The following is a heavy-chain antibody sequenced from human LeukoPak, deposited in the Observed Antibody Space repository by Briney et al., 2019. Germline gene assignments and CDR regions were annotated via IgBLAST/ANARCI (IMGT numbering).Heavy chain of an antibody. V-gene: IGHV4-38-2*02. CDR3: ARGQQLGGRESDY. J-gene: IGHJ4*02. Sequence: SETLSLTCTVSGDSISSPYYWGWIRQPPEKGLQWIASIYHGGSTYYNPSLESRVTISVDTSKNQFSLKLSSVTAADTAVYYCARGQQLGGRESDYWGQGTLVTVSS. CDR2: IYHGGST. D-gene: IGHD6-13*01. CDR1: GDSISSPYY.